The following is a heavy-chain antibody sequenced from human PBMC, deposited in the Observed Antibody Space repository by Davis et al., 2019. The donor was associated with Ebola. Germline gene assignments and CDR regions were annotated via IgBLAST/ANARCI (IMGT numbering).Heavy chain of an antibody. CDR1: GFTFFSSYS. D-gene: IGHD6-19*01. V-gene: IGHV3-9*01. Sequence: PGGSLRLSCAASGFTFFSSYSMNWVRQAPGKALEWISGISWDSGSMGYADSVKGRFTISRDNAKNSLYLQMNSLSTDDTALYYCAKDVLRKQWLVGNWFDPWGQGTLVTVSS. J-gene: IGHJ5*02. CDR2: ISWDSGSM. CDR3: AKDVLRKQWLVGNWFDP.